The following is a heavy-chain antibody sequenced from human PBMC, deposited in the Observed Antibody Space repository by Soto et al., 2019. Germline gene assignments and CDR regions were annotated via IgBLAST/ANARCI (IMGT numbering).Heavy chain of an antibody. CDR1: GGTFSSYA. Sequence: SVKVSCKASGGTFSSYAISWVRQAPGQGLEWMGGIIPIFGTANYAQKFQGRVTITADKSTSTAYMELSSLRSEDTAVYYCARDLGSGSYSPFDYWGQGTLVTVST. CDR3: ARDLGSGSYSPFDY. J-gene: IGHJ4*02. CDR2: IIPIFGTA. V-gene: IGHV1-69*06. D-gene: IGHD3-10*01.